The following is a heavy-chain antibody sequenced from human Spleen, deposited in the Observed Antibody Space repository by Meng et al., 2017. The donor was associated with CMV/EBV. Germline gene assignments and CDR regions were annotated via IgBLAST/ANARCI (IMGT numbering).Heavy chain of an antibody. V-gene: IGHV3-53*01. CDR1: GLTVSSDY. Sequence: GESLKISCAASGLTVSSDYMSWVRQAPGKGLEWVSVIYSDGSAYYADSVRGRFIISRDNFKNTVYLQMNSLRAEDTAVYYCASRGEPPTSRGVVPAAISYYYGMDVWGQGTTVTVSS. D-gene: IGHD2-2*01. J-gene: IGHJ6*02. CDR3: ASRGEPPTSRGVVPAAISYYYGMDV. CDR2: IYSDGSA.